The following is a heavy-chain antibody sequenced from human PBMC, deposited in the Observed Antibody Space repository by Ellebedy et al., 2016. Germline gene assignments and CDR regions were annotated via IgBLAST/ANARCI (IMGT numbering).Heavy chain of an antibody. CDR1: GGPFSDSY. CDR3: ARRSGYGSQP. J-gene: IGHJ5*02. D-gene: IGHD5-12*01. CDR2: INDSGST. Sequence: SETLSLTCAVYGGPFSDSYWGWIRQPPGKGLEWIGEINDSGSTNYNPSLKSRVTISVDTSKNQFSLKLSSVPAADTAVYYCARRSGYGSQPWGQGTLVTVSS. V-gene: IGHV4-34*01.